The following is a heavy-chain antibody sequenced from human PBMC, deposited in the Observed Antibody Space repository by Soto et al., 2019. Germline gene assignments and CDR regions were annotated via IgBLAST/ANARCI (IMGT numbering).Heavy chain of an antibody. CDR1: GFSLSTSGVG. J-gene: IGHJ6*02. CDR2: IYWDDDK. V-gene: IGHV2-5*02. Sequence: KESGPTLVKPTQTLTLTCTFSGFSLSTSGVGVGWVRQPPGKALEWLALIYWDDDKRYSPSLKSRLTITKDTSKNQVVLTMTNMDPVDTATYYCAHRDYYGSGSYSYGLDVWGQGTTITVSS. CDR3: AHRDYYGSGSYSYGLDV. D-gene: IGHD3-10*01.